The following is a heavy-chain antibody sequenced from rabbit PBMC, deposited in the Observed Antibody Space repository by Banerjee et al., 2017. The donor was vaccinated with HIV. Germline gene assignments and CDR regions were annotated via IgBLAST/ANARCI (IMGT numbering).Heavy chain of an antibody. CDR1: GFSFSSSDY. V-gene: IGHV1S40*01. J-gene: IGHJ4*01. D-gene: IGHD2-1*01. Sequence: QSLEESGGDLVKPGASLTLTCTASGFSFSSSDYMCWVRQAPGKGLEWISCIAGDSSGFTYSATWAKGRFTISKTSSTTVTLQLSSLTAADTATYFCVRDQAGDADYGPYYLNLWGPGTLVTVS. CDR2: IAGDSSGFT. CDR3: VRDQAGDADYGPYYLNL.